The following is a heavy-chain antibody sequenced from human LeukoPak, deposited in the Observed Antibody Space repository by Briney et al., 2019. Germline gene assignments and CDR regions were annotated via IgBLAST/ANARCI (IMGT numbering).Heavy chain of an antibody. CDR2: IKSKTDGGTT. Sequence: GGSLRLSCAASGFTFSNAWMSWVRQAPGKGLEWVGRIKSKTDGGTTDYAAPVKGRFTISRDDSKNTLYLQMNSLKTEDTAEYYCTTLYYDSSGYYPLYYWGQGTLVTVSS. CDR1: GFTFSNAW. D-gene: IGHD3-22*01. J-gene: IGHJ4*02. V-gene: IGHV3-15*01. CDR3: TTLYYDSSGYYPLYY.